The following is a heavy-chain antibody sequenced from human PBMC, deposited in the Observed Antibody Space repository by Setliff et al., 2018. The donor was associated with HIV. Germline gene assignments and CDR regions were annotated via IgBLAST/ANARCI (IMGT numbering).Heavy chain of an antibody. J-gene: IGHJ5*02. CDR3: ARYRRGAEWFDP. CDR1: GGSISSYDYN. D-gene: IGHD1-26*01. CDR2: IYYTGRT. V-gene: IGHV4-39*01. Sequence: SETLSLTCTVSGGSISSYDYNWGWIRQPPGKGLEWIANIYYTGRTYYNPTLKSRVTISVDTSKNQFSLKVTSLTAADTAVYYCARYRRGAEWFDPWGQGTLVTVSS.